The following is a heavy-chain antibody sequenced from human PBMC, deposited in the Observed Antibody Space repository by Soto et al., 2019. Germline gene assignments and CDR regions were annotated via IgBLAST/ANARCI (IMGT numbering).Heavy chain of an antibody. CDR3: ARDPRNQYYYDSSGYYYEYYFDY. V-gene: IGHV1-2*02. J-gene: IGHJ4*02. D-gene: IGHD3-22*01. CDR2: INPNSGGT. Sequence: ASVKVSCKASGYTFTGYYMHWVRQAPGQGLEWMGWINPNSGGTNYAQKFQGRVTMTRDTSISTAYMELSRLRSDDTAVYYCARDPRNQYYYDSSGYYYEYYFDYWGQGTLVTVSS. CDR1: GYTFTGYY.